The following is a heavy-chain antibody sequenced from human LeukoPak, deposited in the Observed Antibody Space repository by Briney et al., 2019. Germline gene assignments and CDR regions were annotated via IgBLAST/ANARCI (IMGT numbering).Heavy chain of an antibody. V-gene: IGHV3-21*01. CDR1: GVTFSNYS. Sequence: GGSLRLSCAASGVTFSNYSMNWVRQAPGKGLEWVSSIGSSSHYRYYGDSVKGRFIISRDNAKNSLFLQMNSLRAEDTAVYYCARSCGGDCYSGYWGQGTLVTVSS. CDR3: ARSCGGDCYSGY. J-gene: IGHJ4*02. CDR2: IGSSSHYR. D-gene: IGHD2-21*02.